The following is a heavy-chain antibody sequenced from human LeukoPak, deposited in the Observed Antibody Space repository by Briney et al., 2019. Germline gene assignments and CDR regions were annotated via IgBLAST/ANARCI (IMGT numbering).Heavy chain of an antibody. Sequence: SETLSLTCAVSGYSISSGYYWGWSRQPPGKGLEWIGSIYHSGSTYYNPSLKSRVTISVDTSKNQFSLKLSSVTAADTAVYYCARLTRGYSYGYVYWGQGTLVTVSS. CDR1: GYSISSGYY. V-gene: IGHV4-38-2*01. J-gene: IGHJ4*02. CDR2: IYHSGST. CDR3: ARLTRGYSYGYVY. D-gene: IGHD5-18*01.